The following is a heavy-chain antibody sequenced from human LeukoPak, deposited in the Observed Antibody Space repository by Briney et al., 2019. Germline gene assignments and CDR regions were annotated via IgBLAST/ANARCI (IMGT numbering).Heavy chain of an antibody. Sequence: GGSLRLSCVASGFTFRTYGMNWGRQAPGPGLEWVSSITGSAGSTYYADSVRGRFTISRDNSNSTLYLQMNSLRVEDTAVYYCAGFRSGWPYWYFDRWGRGTLVTVSS. V-gene: IGHV3-23*01. J-gene: IGHJ2*01. D-gene: IGHD6-19*01. CDR1: GFTFRTYG. CDR3: AGFRSGWPYWYFDR. CDR2: ITGSAGST.